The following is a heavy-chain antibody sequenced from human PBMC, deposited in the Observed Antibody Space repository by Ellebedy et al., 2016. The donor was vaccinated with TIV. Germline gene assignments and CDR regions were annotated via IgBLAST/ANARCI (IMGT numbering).Heavy chain of an antibody. CDR2: VVSDGSNK. CDR3: ARDEKWLPFDY. D-gene: IGHD6-19*01. CDR1: GFTFSSYS. Sequence: PGGSLRLSCAASGFTFSSYSMHWVRQAPGKGLEWVAVVVSDGSNKYYADSVKGRFTISRDNSKNTVYLQMNSLRGEDTAVYYCARDEKWLPFDYWGQGTLVTVSS. J-gene: IGHJ4*02. V-gene: IGHV3-30-3*01.